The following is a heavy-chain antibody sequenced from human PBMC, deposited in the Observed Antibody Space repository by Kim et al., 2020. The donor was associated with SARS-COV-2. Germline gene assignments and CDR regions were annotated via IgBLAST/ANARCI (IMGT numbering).Heavy chain of an antibody. CDR3: AGSSSAIAVAGDAYFDL. Sequence: ASVKVSCKASGYTFTNYAIHWVRQAPGQRLEWMGRINAGNGHTEYSQKLQGRVTITRDTSASTSYMELSSLTSEDTAVYFCAGSSSAIAVAGDAYFDLWGRGAQVTVSS. CDR2: INAGNGHT. V-gene: IGHV1-3*01. J-gene: IGHJ2*01. CDR1: GYTFTNYA. D-gene: IGHD6-19*01.